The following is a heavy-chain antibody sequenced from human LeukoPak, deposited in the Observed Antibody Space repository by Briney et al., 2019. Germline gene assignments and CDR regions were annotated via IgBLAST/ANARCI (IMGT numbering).Heavy chain of an antibody. Sequence: GASVKVSCKASGCTFTSYGISWVRQAPGQGLEWMGWISAFNGNTNYAQKLQGRVTMTTDTSTSTAYMELRSLRSDDTAVYYCARGEGVLRYFDWLLYFDYWGQGTLVTVSS. V-gene: IGHV1-18*01. CDR2: ISAFNGNT. CDR1: GCTFTSYG. J-gene: IGHJ4*02. D-gene: IGHD3-9*01. CDR3: ARGEGVLRYFDWLLYFDY.